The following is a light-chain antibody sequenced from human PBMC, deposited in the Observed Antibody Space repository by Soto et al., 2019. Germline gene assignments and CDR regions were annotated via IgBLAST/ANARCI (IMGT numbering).Light chain of an antibody. CDR3: CSYAGSSTFVV. J-gene: IGLJ2*01. Sequence: QSVLTQPASLSGSPGQSITISCTGTSSDVGSYNLVSWYQQHPGKAPKLMIYEGSKRPSGVSNRFSGSKSGNTASLTISGLQAEDEADYYCCSYAGSSTFVVFGGGTQLTV. CDR2: EGS. CDR1: SSDVGSYNL. V-gene: IGLV2-23*03.